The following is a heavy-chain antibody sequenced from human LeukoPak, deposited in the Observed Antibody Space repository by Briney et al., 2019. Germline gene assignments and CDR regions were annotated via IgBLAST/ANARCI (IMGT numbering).Heavy chain of an antibody. CDR1: GGSFSGYY. CDR3: ATQTQWLGDDY. CDR2: INHSGST. D-gene: IGHD6-19*01. Sequence: SETLSLTCAVYGGSFSGYYWSWIRQPPGKGLEWIGEINHSGSTNYNPSLKSRVTISVDTSKNQFSLKLSSVTAADTAVYYCATQTQWLGDDYWGQGTLVTVSS. V-gene: IGHV4-34*01. J-gene: IGHJ4*02.